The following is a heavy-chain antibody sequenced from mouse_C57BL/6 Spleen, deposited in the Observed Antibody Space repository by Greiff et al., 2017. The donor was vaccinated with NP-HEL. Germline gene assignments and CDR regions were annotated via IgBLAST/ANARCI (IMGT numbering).Heavy chain of an antibody. V-gene: IGHV6-3*01. CDR2: IRLKSDNYAT. J-gene: IGHJ1*03. Sequence: EVQLVESGGGLVQPGGSMKLSCVASGFTFSNYWMNWVRQSPEKGLEWVAQIRLKSDNYATHYAESVKGRFTISRDDSKSSVYLQMNNLRAEDTGIYYCTGLRYWYFDVWGTGTTVTVSS. CDR1: GFTFSNYW. CDR3: TGLRYWYFDV.